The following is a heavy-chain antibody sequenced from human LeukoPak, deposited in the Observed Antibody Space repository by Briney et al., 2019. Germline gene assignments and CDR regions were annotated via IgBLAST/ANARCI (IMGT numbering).Heavy chain of an antibody. CDR2: ISSSSSYT. CDR3: ARDCSSTSCYWGY. D-gene: IGHD2-2*01. J-gene: IGHJ4*02. V-gene: IGHV3-11*06. CDR1: RFTFSGYY. Sequence: GGSLRLSCAASRFTFSGYYMSWIRQAPGKGLEWVSYISSSSSYTNYADSVKGRFTISRDNARNSLYLQMNSLRAEDTAVYFCARDCSSTSCYWGYWGQGTLVTVSS.